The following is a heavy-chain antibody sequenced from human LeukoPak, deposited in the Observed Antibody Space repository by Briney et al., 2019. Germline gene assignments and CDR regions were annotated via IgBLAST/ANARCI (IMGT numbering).Heavy chain of an antibody. J-gene: IGHJ4*02. V-gene: IGHV3-23*01. D-gene: IGHD5-18*01. CDR2: ISGSGGST. CDR3: ARGYDIDY. Sequence: SGGSLRLSCAASGFTFSTYCMTWVRQAQGKGLEWVSSISGSGGSTYYADSVKGRVTVSRDNSKNTLYLQMNSLRAEDTAVYYCARGYDIDYWGQGTLVTVSS. CDR1: GFTFSTYC.